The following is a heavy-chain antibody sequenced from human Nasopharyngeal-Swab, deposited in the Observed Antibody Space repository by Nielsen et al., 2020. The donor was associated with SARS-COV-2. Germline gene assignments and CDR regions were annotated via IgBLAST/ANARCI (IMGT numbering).Heavy chain of an antibody. D-gene: IGHD1-14*01. CDR2: IKHDGSGT. J-gene: IGHJ4*02. V-gene: IGHV3-74*03. CDR1: GFTFSNYW. Sequence: GESLKISCVASGFTFSNYWMYWVRQAPGKGLVWVSRIKHDGSGTKYADSVKGRFTISRDNAKNTLYLHMNSLTAEDTAVYYCAREEELGTAYYFDYWGQGTLVTVSS. CDR3: AREEELGTAYYFDY.